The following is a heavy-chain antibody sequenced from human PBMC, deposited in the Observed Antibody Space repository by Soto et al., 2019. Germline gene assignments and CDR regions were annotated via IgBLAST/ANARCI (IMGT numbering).Heavy chain of an antibody. CDR1: GFTFSSYG. Sequence: QVQLVESGGGVVQPGRSLRLSCAASGFTFSSYGMHWVRQAPGKGLEWVAVIWYDGSNKYYADSVKGRFTISRDNSKNKLNLQMNSVRAEDTAVYSGERDGVDIVGVPAATGDYYYMDVWGRGTTVTVSS. CDR2: IWYDGSNK. D-gene: IGHD2-2*03. J-gene: IGHJ6*03. CDR3: ERDGVDIVGVPAATGDYYYMDV. V-gene: IGHV3-33*01.